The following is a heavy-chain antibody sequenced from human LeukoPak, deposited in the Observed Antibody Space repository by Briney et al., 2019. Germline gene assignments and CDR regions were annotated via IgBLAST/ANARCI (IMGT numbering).Heavy chain of an antibody. J-gene: IGHJ5*02. V-gene: IGHV4-34*01. CDR3: ARGGAMASEVIWFDP. D-gene: IGHD5-18*01. Sequence: SETLSLTCAVYGESFSGYYWSRIRQPPGKGLEWIGEINHSGSTNYNPSLKSRVTISVDTSKNQFSLKLSSVTAADTAVYYCARGGAMASEVIWFDPWGQGTLVTVSS. CDR1: GESFSGYY. CDR2: INHSGST.